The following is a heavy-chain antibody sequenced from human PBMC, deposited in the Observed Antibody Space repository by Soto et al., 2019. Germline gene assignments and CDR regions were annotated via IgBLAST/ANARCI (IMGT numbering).Heavy chain of an antibody. CDR1: GLTFSTYA. V-gene: IGHV3-23*01. D-gene: IGHD3-10*01. Sequence: EVQLLGSGGGLVQPGGSLRLSCAASGLTFSTYAMSWVRQAPGKGLEWVSSISGNGANTYYTDSVKGRFIISRDNSKNTQFLQMNSLSAEDTALYYCAKDRPNYYGSGWGYYKAGGDYWGQGTLVTVSS. CDR3: AKDRPNYYGSGWGYYKAGGDY. CDR2: ISGNGANT. J-gene: IGHJ4*02.